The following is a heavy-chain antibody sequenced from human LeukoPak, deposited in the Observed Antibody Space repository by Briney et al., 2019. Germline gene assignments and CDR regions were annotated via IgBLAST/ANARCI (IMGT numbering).Heavy chain of an antibody. Sequence: ASVKVSSKASGYTFTSFEINWVRQATGQGLEWMGWMNPNSGNTGYAQKFQGRVTMTRHTSVSTGYMELSSLTSEDTAVYYCARGRSGNLLKFDSWGQGSLVTVSS. D-gene: IGHD6-19*01. CDR3: ARGRSGNLLKFDS. V-gene: IGHV1-8*01. CDR1: GYTFTSFE. CDR2: MNPNSGNT. J-gene: IGHJ4*02.